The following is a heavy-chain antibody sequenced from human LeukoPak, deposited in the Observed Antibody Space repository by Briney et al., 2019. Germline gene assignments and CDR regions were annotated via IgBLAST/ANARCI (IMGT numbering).Heavy chain of an antibody. Sequence: TGGSLRLSCAASGFTFGSYGMSWVRQAPGKGLEWVSFITPNADRTSYADSVEGRFTISRDNPRNTLYMQMNSLRDEDTAVYYCAIMHGYYDGSGYWVQWGQGTLVTVSP. J-gene: IGHJ1*01. CDR2: ITPNADRT. V-gene: IGHV3-23*01. CDR3: AIMHGYYDGSGYWVQ. CDR1: GFTFGSYG. D-gene: IGHD3-22*01.